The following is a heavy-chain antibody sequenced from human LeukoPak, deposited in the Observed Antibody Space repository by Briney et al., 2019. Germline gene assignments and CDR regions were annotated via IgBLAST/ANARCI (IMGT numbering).Heavy chain of an antibody. V-gene: IGHV4-39*01. CDR3: ARNDVDTAFFDY. J-gene: IGHJ4*02. CDR1: GGSISSSSYY. Sequence: PSETLSLTCTVSGGSISSSSYYWGWIRQPPGKGLEWIGSIYYSVSTYYNPSLKSRVTISVDTSKNQFSLKLSSVTAADTAVYYCARNDVDTAFFDYWGQGTLVTVSS. D-gene: IGHD5-18*01. CDR2: IYYSVST.